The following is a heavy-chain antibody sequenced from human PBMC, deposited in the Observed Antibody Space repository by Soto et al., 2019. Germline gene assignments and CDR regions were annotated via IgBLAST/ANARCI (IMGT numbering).Heavy chain of an antibody. D-gene: IGHD6-6*01. CDR2: IIPIFGTA. CDR3: ARGSLHSSSSPYYYGMDV. V-gene: IGHV1-69*06. J-gene: IGHJ6*02. Sequence: SVKVSCKASGGTFSSYAISWVRQAPGQGLEWMGGIIPIFGTANYAQKFQGRVTITADKSTSTAYMELSSLRSEDTAVYYCARGSLHSSSSPYYYGMDVWGQGTTVTAP. CDR1: GGTFSSYA.